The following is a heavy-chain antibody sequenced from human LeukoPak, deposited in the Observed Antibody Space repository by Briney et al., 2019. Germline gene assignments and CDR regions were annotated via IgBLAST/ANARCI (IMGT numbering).Heavy chain of an antibody. Sequence: PGGSLRLSCAASGFTVSSNYMSWVRQAPGKGLEWVSVIYSGGSTYYADSVKGRFTISRDNAKNSLYLQMNSLRAEDTAVYYCARGAYYYYYMDVWGKGTTVTVSS. CDR3: ARGAYYYYYMDV. V-gene: IGHV3-53*01. CDR2: IYSGGST. J-gene: IGHJ6*03. CDR1: GFTVSSNY.